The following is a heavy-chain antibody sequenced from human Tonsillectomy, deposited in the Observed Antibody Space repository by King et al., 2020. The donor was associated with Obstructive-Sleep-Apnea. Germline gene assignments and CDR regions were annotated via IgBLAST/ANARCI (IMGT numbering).Heavy chain of an antibody. J-gene: IGHJ6*02. CDR3: ASARYYYDGMDV. V-gene: IGHV4-59*08. CDR1: GGSISSYY. CDR2: IYYSGST. Sequence: VQLQESGPGLVKPSETLSLTCTVSGGSISSYYWSWIRQPPGKGLEWIGYIYYSGSTNYNPSLKSRVTISVDTSKNQFSLKLNYVTAADTAVYYCASARYYYDGMDVWGQGTTVTVSS. D-gene: IGHD6-6*01.